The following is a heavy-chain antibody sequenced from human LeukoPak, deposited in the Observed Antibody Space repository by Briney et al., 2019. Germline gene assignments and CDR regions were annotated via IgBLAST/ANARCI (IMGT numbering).Heavy chain of an antibody. CDR3: ARGVAVTGRFVDYYYYYYMDV. D-gene: IGHD6-19*01. CDR1: GGTFSSYT. J-gene: IGHJ6*03. Sequence: ASVKVSCKASGGTFSSYTISWVRQAPGQRLEWMGGIIPLFGTSNYAQKFQGRVTITADESTSTAYMELSSLRSEDTAVYYCARGVAVTGRFVDYYYYYYMDVWGKGTTVTVSS. CDR2: IIPLFGTS. V-gene: IGHV1-69*13.